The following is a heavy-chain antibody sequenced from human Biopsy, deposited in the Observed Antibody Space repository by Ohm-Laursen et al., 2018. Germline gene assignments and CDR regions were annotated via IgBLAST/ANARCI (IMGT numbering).Heavy chain of an antibody. CDR1: GGSISNNNYY. D-gene: IGHD3-22*01. CDR2: IFYRGST. V-gene: IGHV4-39*01. J-gene: IGHJ5*02. Sequence: SQTLSLTCTVSGGSISNNNYYWGWIRQPPGKGLEWIGSIFYRGSTHYKPSLKSRVNISVDTSKNQFSLMLNSVTAADTAVYYCARDYDTSGYYYVSWGQGTLVTVSS. CDR3: ARDYDTSGYYYVS.